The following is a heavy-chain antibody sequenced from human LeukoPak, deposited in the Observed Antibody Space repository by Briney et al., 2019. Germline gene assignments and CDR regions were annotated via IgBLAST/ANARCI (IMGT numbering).Heavy chain of an antibody. CDR2: IIPIFGTA. Sequence: GASVKVSCKASGGTFSSYAISWVRQAPGQGLEWMGGIIPIFGTANYAQKFQGRVTITADKSTSTAYMELSSLRSDDTAVYYCARRVLIYCGGDCYNYYFDYWGQGTLVTVSS. D-gene: IGHD2-21*02. CDR3: ARRVLIYCGGDCYNYYFDY. J-gene: IGHJ4*02. V-gene: IGHV1-69*06. CDR1: GGTFSSYA.